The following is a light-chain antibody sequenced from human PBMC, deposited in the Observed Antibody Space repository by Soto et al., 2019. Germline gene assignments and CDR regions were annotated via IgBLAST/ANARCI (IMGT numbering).Light chain of an antibody. CDR2: KAS. Sequence: DIQMTQSPSSVSASVGDRVTITCRASQSISSWLAWYQQKPGKAPKLLIYKASSLESGVPSRFSGSGSGTELXLNISSLQPDDFATYYCQQYNSFWTFGQGTKVDIK. CDR3: QQYNSFWT. J-gene: IGKJ1*01. CDR1: QSISSW. V-gene: IGKV1-5*03.